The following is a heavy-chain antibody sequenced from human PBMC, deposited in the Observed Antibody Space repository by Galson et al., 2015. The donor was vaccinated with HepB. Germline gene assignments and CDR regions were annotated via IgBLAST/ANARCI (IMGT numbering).Heavy chain of an antibody. Sequence: SVKVSCKASGYTFTNYGVSWVRQAPGQGLEWMGWITAYNGNTNYAQKLQGRVTMTTDTSTSTAYMELRSLRSDDTAVYYCAREEAGLPYYYGMDVWGQGTTVTVSS. J-gene: IGHJ6*02. CDR3: AREEAGLPYYYGMDV. V-gene: IGHV1-18*04. CDR2: ITAYNGNT. D-gene: IGHD6-6*01. CDR1: GYTFTNYG.